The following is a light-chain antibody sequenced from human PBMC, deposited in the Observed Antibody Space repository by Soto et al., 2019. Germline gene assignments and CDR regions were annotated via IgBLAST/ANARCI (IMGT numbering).Light chain of an antibody. CDR1: QDISNY. V-gene: IGKV1-33*01. CDR2: DAS. J-gene: IGKJ5*01. Sequence: DIQMTQSPSSLSASVGDRVTITCHASQDISNYLNWYQQKPGKAPKLLIYDASNLETGVPSRFSGSRSGTDFTFTISNLQPDDIATYYCQQYDNLPSITFGHGTRLEIK. CDR3: QQYDNLPSIT.